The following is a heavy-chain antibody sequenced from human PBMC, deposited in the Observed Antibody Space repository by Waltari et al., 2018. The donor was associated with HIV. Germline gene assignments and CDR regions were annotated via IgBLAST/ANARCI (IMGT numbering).Heavy chain of an antibody. J-gene: IGHJ3*02. CDR1: GFSLSTSGVG. Sequence: QITLKESGPTLVKPTQTLTLTCTFSGFSLSTSGVGVGWIRQPPGKALEWLALIYWNDDKRYSPSLKSRLTITKDTSKNQVVLTMTNMDPVDTATYYCAHYYYDSSGYFIDDAFDIWGQGTMVTVSS. D-gene: IGHD3-22*01. V-gene: IGHV2-5*01. CDR2: IYWNDDK. CDR3: AHYYYDSSGYFIDDAFDI.